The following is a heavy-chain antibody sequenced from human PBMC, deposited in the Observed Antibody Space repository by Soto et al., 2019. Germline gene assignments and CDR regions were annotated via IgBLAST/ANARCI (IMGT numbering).Heavy chain of an antibody. CDR1: GGSISSSSYY. CDR3: ASLTSGHTQVDYYYYGMDV. Sequence: QLQLQESGPGLVKPSETLSLTCTVSGGSISSSSYYWGWIRQPPGKGLEWIGSIYYSGSTYYNPSLKSRVTISVETSKNQSSLKLSSVTAADTAVYYCASLTSGHTQVDYYYYGMDVWGQGTTVTVSS. D-gene: IGHD1-26*01. V-gene: IGHV4-39*01. CDR2: IYYSGST. J-gene: IGHJ6*02.